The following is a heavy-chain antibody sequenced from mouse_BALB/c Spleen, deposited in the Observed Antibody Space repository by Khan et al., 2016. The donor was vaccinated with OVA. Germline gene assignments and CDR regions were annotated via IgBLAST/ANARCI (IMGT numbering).Heavy chain of an antibody. CDR1: GYSITSDYA. Sequence: EVQLVETGPGLVKPSQSLSLTCTVTGYSITSDYAWNWIRQFPGNKLEWMGYISYSGTTSYNPSPKSRISIHRDPSKNQFFLQLNSVTSEDTTNNYCARQNYYVYAMNYWGQGTSVTVSS. J-gene: IGHJ4*01. D-gene: IGHD1-1*01. CDR3: ARQNYYVYAMNY. CDR2: ISYSGTT. V-gene: IGHV3-2*02.